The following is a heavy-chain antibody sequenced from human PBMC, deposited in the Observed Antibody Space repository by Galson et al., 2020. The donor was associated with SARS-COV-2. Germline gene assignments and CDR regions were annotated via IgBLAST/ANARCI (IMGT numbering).Heavy chain of an antibody. CDR1: GGSISRGNW. CDR3: ARELSGDFDALDF. V-gene: IGHV4-4*02. D-gene: IGHD2-21*02. CDR2: IFHSGRT. J-gene: IGHJ3*01. Sequence: SETLSLTCAVSGGSISRGNWWIWVRQPPGKGLEWIGEIFHSGRTNYNPSLKSRVTISVDTSKNQLSLKLSSVTAADTAVYYCARELSGDFDALDFWGQGTMVTVSS.